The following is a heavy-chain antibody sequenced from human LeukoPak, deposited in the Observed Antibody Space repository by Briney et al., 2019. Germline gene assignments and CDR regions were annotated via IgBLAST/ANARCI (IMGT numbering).Heavy chain of an antibody. Sequence: SQTLSLTCAISGACVSSNSAACNWIRQSPSRGLEWLGRTYYRSKWYNDYAVSVKSRITINPDTSKNQFSLQLNSVAPEDTAVYYCARDSDSGYGGLDDYWGQGTLVTVSS. CDR3: ARDSDSGYGGLDDY. J-gene: IGHJ4*02. D-gene: IGHD5-12*01. CDR2: TYYRSKWYN. V-gene: IGHV6-1*01. CDR1: GACVSSNSAA.